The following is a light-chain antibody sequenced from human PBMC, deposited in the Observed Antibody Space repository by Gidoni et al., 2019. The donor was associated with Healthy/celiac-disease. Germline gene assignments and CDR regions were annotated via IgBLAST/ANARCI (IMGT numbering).Light chain of an antibody. Sequence: ILFTPSPATLSLSPGERTTLSCRASQSVSSYLDWYQQKPGQAPRLLIYEASNRATGIPDRFSGSGSGTDFTITISSIEPEDFAVYYCQQRSNGPPITFGQXTRLEIK. J-gene: IGKJ5*01. CDR3: QQRSNGPPIT. CDR2: EAS. CDR1: QSVSSY. V-gene: IGKV3-11*01.